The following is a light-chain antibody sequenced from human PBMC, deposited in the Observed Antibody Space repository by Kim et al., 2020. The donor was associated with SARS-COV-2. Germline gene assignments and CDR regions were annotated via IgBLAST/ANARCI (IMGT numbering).Light chain of an antibody. V-gene: IGLV3-1*01. Sequence: VSVSPGQTASITCSGHELGKTYVAWYQQKAGQSPVVVIYQDNKRPSEVPERFSGSNSGNTATLTISGTQSMDEADYFCQTWDNRLVFGGGTKVTVL. CDR1: ELGKTY. CDR3: QTWDNRLV. J-gene: IGLJ3*02. CDR2: QDN.